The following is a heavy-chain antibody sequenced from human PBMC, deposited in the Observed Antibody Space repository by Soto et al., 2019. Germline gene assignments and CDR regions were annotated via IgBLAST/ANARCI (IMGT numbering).Heavy chain of an antibody. CDR2: ISWNSGSI. V-gene: IGHV3-9*01. CDR3: AKASLRFLEWTSRVWDY. Sequence: EVQLVESGGGLVQPGRSLRLSCAASGFTFDDYAMHWVRQAPGKGLEWVSGISWNSGSIGYADSVKGRFTISRDNAKNSLYLQMSSLRAEDTALYYCAKASLRFLEWTSRVWDYWGQGTLVTVSS. CDR1: GFTFDDYA. J-gene: IGHJ4*02. D-gene: IGHD3-3*01.